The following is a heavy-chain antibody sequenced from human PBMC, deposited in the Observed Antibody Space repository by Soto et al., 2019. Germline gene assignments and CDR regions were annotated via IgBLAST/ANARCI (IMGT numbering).Heavy chain of an antibody. CDR1: GFTFSDYY. V-gene: IGHV3-11*01. Sequence: QVQLVESGGGLDKPEGSLRIYCAASGFTFSDYYMSWIRQAPGIGLERESYISSSGSTIYYEDTVKGRFTIYRYNAKNSLYLQMNSLRAEDTAVYYCARFWRPDYGDPLAYWGQGPLVTVSS. J-gene: IGHJ4*02. CDR3: ARFWRPDYGDPLAY. D-gene: IGHD4-17*01. CDR2: ISSSGSTI.